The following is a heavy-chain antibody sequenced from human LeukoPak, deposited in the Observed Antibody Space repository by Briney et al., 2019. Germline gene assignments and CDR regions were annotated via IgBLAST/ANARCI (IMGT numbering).Heavy chain of an antibody. V-gene: IGHV1-2*02. CDR3: ARGLISIGREYYFDY. CDR1: GYTFTGYY. J-gene: IGHJ4*02. CDR2: INPNSGGT. D-gene: IGHD2-21*01. Sequence: ASVKVSCKASGYTFTGYYMHWVRQAPGQGLEWMGWINPNSGGTNYAQKFQGRVTMTRDTSISTAYMELSRLRSDDTAVYYCARGLISIGREYYFDYWGQGTLVTVSS.